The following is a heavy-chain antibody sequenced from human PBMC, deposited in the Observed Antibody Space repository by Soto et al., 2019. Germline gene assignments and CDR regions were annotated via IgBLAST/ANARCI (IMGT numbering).Heavy chain of an antibody. D-gene: IGHD3-3*01. CDR2: INHSGST. CDR1: GGYFIGYY. J-gene: IGHJ6*03. V-gene: IGHV4-34*01. CDR3: ARGPYYDFWSGSAYYYMDV. Sequence: SETKSLTCAVYGGYFIGYYWSWIRKNTGKGLEWIGEINHSGSTNYNPSLKSRVTISVDTSKNQFSLKLSSVTAADTAVYYCARGPYYDFWSGSAYYYMDVWGKGTTVTVSS.